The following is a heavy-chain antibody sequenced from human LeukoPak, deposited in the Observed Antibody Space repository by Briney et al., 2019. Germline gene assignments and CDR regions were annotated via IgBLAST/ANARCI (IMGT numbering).Heavy chain of an antibody. CDR1: GFTFSSYA. CDR2: ISGSGGST. CDR3: ASNMELMVSDWYFDL. V-gene: IGHV3-23*01. Sequence: GGSLRLSCAASGFTFSSYAMSWVRQAPGKGLEWVSAISGSGGSTYYADSVKGRFAISRDNSKNTLYLQINSLRAEDTAVYYCASNMELMVSDWYFDLWGRGTLVTVSS. D-gene: IGHD5-18*01. J-gene: IGHJ2*01.